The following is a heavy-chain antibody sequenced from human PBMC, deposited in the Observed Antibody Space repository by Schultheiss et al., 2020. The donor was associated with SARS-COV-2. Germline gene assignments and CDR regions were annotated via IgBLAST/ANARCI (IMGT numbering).Heavy chain of an antibody. CDR3: ASIGQLGFDY. J-gene: IGHJ4*02. CDR1: GGSISSSSYY. CDR2: IYTSGST. V-gene: IGHV4-61*02. Sequence: SETLSLTCTVSGGSISSSSYYWSWIRQPAGKGLEWIGRIYTSGSTNYNPSLKSRVTMSVDTSKNQFSLKLSSVTAADTAVYYCASIGQLGFDYWGQGTLVTVSS. D-gene: IGHD5-18*01.